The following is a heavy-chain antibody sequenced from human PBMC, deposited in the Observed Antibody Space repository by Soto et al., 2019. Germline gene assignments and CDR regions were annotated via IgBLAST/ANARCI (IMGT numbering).Heavy chain of an antibody. CDR2: ITYDGSNK. D-gene: IGHD3-16*02. J-gene: IGHJ4*02. CDR1: GFNFDNYG. V-gene: IGHV3-30*18. Sequence: QVQLVESGGGGVQPGGSLRLSCQPSGFNFDNYGMHWFRQAPGKGLEWVAVITYDGSNKYYADSVKGRFTISRDNSKNTLSLHLNTLKPEDTAVYHCAKDRVGGICYTPMGSGGQGTLVTFSS. CDR3: AKDRVGGICYTPMGS.